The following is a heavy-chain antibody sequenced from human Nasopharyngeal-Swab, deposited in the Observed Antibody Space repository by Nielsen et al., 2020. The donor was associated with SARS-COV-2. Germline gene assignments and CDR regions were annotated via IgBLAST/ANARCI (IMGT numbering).Heavy chain of an antibody. CDR3: AREAALGIAAAEDYYYYGMDV. J-gene: IGHJ6*02. Sequence: WVRQAPGQGLEWMGIINPSGGSTSYAQKFQGRVTMTTDTSTSTAYMELRSLRSDDTAVYYCAREAALGIAAAEDYYYYGMDVWGQGTTVTVSS. CDR2: INPSGGST. D-gene: IGHD6-13*01. V-gene: IGHV1-46*01.